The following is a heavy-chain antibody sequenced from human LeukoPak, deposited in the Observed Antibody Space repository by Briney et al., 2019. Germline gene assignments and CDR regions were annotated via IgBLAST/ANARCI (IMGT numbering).Heavy chain of an antibody. CDR2: ISGSGGST. D-gene: IGHD3-3*01. CDR1: GFTFSSYA. V-gene: IGHV3-23*01. J-gene: IGHJ4*02. Sequence: AGGCLRLSCAASGFTFSSYAMSWVRQAPGKGLEWVSAISGSGGSTYYADSVKGRFTISRDNSKNTLYLQMNSLRAEDTAVYYCAKDMFRPMTELRFLESARDPFDYWGQGTLVTVSS. CDR3: AKDMFRPMTELRFLESARDPFDY.